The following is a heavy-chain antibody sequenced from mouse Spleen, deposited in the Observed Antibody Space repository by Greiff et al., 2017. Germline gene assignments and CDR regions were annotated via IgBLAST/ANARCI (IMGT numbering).Heavy chain of an antibody. V-gene: IGHV1-19*01. CDR2: INPYNGGT. J-gene: IGHJ4*01. CDR1: GYTFTDYY. Sequence: EVKLMESGPVLVKPGASVKMSCKASGYTFTDYYMNWVKQSHGKSLEWIGVINPYNGGTSYNQKFKGKATLTVDKSSSTAYMELNSLTSEDSAVYYCARRGGQATSYAMDYWGQGTSVTVSS. CDR3: ARRGGQATSYAMDY. D-gene: IGHD3-2*02.